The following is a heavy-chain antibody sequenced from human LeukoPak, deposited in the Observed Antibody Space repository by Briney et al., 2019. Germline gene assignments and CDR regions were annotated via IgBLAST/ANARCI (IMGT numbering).Heavy chain of an antibody. J-gene: IGHJ4*02. D-gene: IGHD3-16*02. Sequence: GGSLRLSCAASGFTFSSYAMSWVRQAPGKGLEWVSAISGSGGSTYYADSVKSTYYADSVKGRFTISRDNSKNTLNLQINSLGAEDTAVYYCAKEGYDYVWGSYRKYQFDYWGQGTLVTVSS. CDR2: ISGSGGSTYYADSVKST. V-gene: IGHV3-23*01. CDR1: GFTFSSYA. CDR3: AKEGYDYVWGSYRKYQFDY.